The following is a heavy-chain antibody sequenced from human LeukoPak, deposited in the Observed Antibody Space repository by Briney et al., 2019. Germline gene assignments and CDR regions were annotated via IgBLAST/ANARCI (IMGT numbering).Heavy chain of an antibody. CDR2: IYYSGST. V-gene: IGHV4-39*01. CDR3: ARQVYVSGWVFDY. J-gene: IGHJ4*02. Sequence: SETLSLTCTVSGGSISSSSYYWGWIRQPPGKGLEWIGGIYYSGSTYYNPSLKSRVTISVDTSKNQFSLKLSSVTAADTALYYCARQVYVSGWVFDYWGQGTLVTVSS. CDR1: GGSISSSSYY. D-gene: IGHD6-19*01.